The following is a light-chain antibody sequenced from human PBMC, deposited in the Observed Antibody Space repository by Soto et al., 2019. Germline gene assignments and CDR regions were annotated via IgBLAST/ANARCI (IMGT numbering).Light chain of an antibody. J-gene: IGLJ3*02. CDR2: EVT. Sequence: QSALTQPPSASGSRGLSVTISCAGSSSEIGASNSVSWYQQHPGKAPKLLISEVTKRPSGVPDRFSGSKSGNTASLTVSGLQADDEADYYCGSKAGSNKHVVFGGGTKLTVL. CDR3: GSKAGSNKHVV. V-gene: IGLV2-8*01. CDR1: SSEIGASNS.